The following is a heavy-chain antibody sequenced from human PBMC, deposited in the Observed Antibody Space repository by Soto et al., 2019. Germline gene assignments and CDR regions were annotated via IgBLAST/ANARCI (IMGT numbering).Heavy chain of an antibody. CDR3: ARRPPRLGIAAAGPLPFDI. V-gene: IGHV3-21*01. Sequence: EVQLVESGGGLVKPGGSLRLSCAASGFTFSSYSMNWVRQAPGKGLEWVSSISSSSSYIYYADSVKGRFTISRDNAKNSLYLQMNSLRAEDTAVYYCARRPPRLGIAAAGPLPFDIWGQGTMVTVSS. J-gene: IGHJ3*02. D-gene: IGHD6-13*01. CDR1: GFTFSSYS. CDR2: ISSSSSYI.